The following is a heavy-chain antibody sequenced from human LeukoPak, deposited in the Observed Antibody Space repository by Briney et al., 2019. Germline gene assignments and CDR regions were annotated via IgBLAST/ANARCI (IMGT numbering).Heavy chain of an antibody. V-gene: IGHV1-18*01. CDR1: GYTFTSYG. J-gene: IGHJ4*02. CDR3: ATQAELRFLEWLYFDY. CDR2: ISAYNGNT. Sequence: ASVKVSCKASGYTFTSYGISWVRQAPGQGLEWMGWISAYNGNTNYAQKLQGRVTMTTDTSTSTAYMEPRSLRSDDTAVYYCATQAELRFLEWLYFDYWGQGTLVTVSS. D-gene: IGHD3-3*01.